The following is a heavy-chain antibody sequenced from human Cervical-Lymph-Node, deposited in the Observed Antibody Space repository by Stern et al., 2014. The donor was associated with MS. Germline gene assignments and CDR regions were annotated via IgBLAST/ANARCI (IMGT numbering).Heavy chain of an antibody. CDR1: GYTFTSYY. V-gene: IGHV1-46*01. CDR3: AREGYYNSKTADAFDI. D-gene: IGHD3-22*01. CDR2: INPSGGST. Sequence: QVQLVQSGAEVKKPGASVKVSCKASGYTFTSYYMHWVRQAPGQGLEWMGIINPSGGSTSYAQKFQGRVTMTRDTSTSTVYMELSRLSSEDTPVFYWAREGYYNSKTADAFDIWGQGTMVTVSS. J-gene: IGHJ3*02.